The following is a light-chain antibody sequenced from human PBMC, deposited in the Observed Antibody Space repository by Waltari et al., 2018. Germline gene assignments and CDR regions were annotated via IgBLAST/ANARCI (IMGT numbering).Light chain of an antibody. CDR2: DDS. Sequence: SYVLTQPPSVSVAPGQTARITCAAYYFGVEGVNWYQQKSGQAPILVVSDDSDRPPGIPGRFSGSNSGNTATLSISRVEVGDEADYYGQVWDSDSDVWVFGGGTKLTVL. CDR1: YFGVEG. V-gene: IGLV3-21*02. CDR3: QVWDSDSDVWV. J-gene: IGLJ3*02.